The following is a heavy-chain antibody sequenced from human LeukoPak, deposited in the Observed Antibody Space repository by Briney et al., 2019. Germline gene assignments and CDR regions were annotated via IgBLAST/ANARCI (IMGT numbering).Heavy chain of an antibody. D-gene: IGHD3-16*02. CDR3: TSLSYDYVWGSYRYSVDY. Sequence: PGGSLRLSCAASGFTFSGSAMHWVRQASGKGLEWVGCIRSNANSYATAYAASVKVRVTISRDDSKNTAYLQMNSPKTEDTAVYYCTSLSYDYVWGSYRYSVDYWGQGTLVTVSS. CDR1: GFTFSGSA. CDR2: IRSNANSYAT. V-gene: IGHV3-73*01. J-gene: IGHJ4*02.